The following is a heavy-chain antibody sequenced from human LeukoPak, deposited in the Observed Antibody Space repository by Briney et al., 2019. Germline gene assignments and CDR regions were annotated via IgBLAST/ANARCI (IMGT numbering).Heavy chain of an antibody. D-gene: IGHD3-3*02. CDR3: ARVGISSRTLDY. Sequence: GGSLRLSCAASGFTFSSYAMSWVRQAPGKGLEWVSAISGSGGSTYYADSVKGRFTISRDNSKNTLYLQMNSLRAEDTAVYYCARVGISSRTLDYWGQGTLVTVSS. CDR2: ISGSGGST. J-gene: IGHJ4*02. V-gene: IGHV3-23*01. CDR1: GFTFSSYA.